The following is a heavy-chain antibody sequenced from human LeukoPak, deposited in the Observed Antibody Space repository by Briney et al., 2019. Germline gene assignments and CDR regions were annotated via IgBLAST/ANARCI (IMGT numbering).Heavy chain of an antibody. Sequence: PGGSLRLSCAASGFTFSSYGMHWVRQAPGKGLEWVAVISYDGSNKYYADSVKGRFTISRDNSKNTLYLQMNSLRAEDTAVYYCARLSVGQAKGYFDYWGQGTLVTVSP. D-gene: IGHD3-16*02. CDR1: GFTFSSYG. CDR2: ISYDGSNK. J-gene: IGHJ4*02. V-gene: IGHV3-30*03. CDR3: ARLSVGQAKGYFDY.